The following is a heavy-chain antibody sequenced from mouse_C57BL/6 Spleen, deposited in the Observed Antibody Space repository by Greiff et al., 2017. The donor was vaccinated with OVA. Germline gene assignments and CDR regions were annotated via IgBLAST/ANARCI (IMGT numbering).Heavy chain of an antibody. D-gene: IGHD2-2*01. Sequence: VQLKESGAELVRPGSSVKMSCKTSGYTFTSYGINWVKQRPGQGLEWIGYIYIGNGYTEYNEKFKGKATLTSDTSSSTAYMQLSSLTSEDSAIYFGARGMVTTEYYFDYWGQGTTLTVSS. J-gene: IGHJ2*01. CDR3: ARGMVTTEYYFDY. V-gene: IGHV1-58*01. CDR1: GYTFTSYG. CDR2: IYIGNGYT.